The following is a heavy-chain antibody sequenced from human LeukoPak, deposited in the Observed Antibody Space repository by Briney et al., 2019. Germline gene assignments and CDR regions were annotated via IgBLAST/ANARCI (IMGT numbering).Heavy chain of an antibody. V-gene: IGHV3-53*01. CDR3: ATVGRTATYHFDY. CDR1: GFTFSSYS. J-gene: IGHJ4*02. D-gene: IGHD2-2*01. CDR2: IYNSGAT. Sequence: PGGSLRLSCAASGFTFSSYSMTWVRQAPGKGLEWVSIIYNSGATYYADSVKGRFTISRDNSKNTLYLQMNSLRAEDTAVYYCATVGRTATYHFDYWGQGTLVTVSS.